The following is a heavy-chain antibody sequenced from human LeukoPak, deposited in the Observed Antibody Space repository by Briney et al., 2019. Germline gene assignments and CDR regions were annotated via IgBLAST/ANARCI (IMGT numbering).Heavy chain of an antibody. Sequence: SETLSLTCTVSGGSISSGGYYWSWIRQHPGKGLEWIGYIYYSGSTYYNPSLKSRVTISVDTSKNQFSLKLSSVTAADTAVYYCARRESCSSTGCYKLRYWYFDLWGRGTLVTVSS. J-gene: IGHJ2*01. V-gene: IGHV4-31*03. CDR1: GGSISSGGYY. CDR2: IYYSGST. CDR3: ARRESCSSTGCYKLRYWYFDL. D-gene: IGHD2-2*02.